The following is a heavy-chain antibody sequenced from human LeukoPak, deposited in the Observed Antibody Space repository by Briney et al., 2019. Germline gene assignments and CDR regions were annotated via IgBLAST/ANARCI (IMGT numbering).Heavy chain of an antibody. D-gene: IGHD5-24*01. J-gene: IGHJ4*02. CDR3: ARGERLGLDY. V-gene: IGHV4-59*01. CDR1: GGSISTYY. Sequence: PSEILSLTCTVSGGSISTYYWSWIRQPPGKGLEWIGYISYSRSTNYNPSLKSRLTISVDTSKNQFSLKLTSVTAADTAVYYCARGERLGLDYWGQGTLVTVSS. CDR2: ISYSRST.